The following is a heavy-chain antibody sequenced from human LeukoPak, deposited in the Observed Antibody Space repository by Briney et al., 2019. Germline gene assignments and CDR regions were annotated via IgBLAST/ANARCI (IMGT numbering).Heavy chain of an antibody. V-gene: IGHV3-73*01. J-gene: IGHJ4*02. D-gene: IGHD6-13*01. CDR1: GFTFSGSA. CDR3: ARWAAVDDY. Sequence: PGGSLKLSCAASGFTFSGSAMHWVRQASGKGLEWVGRIRSKANSYATVYAASVKGRFTISRDNAKNSLYLQMNSLRAEDTAVYYCARWAAVDDYWGQGTLVTVSS. CDR2: IRSKANSYAT.